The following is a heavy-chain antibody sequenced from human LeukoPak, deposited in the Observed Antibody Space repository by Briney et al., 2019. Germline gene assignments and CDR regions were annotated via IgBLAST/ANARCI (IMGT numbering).Heavy chain of an antibody. D-gene: IGHD3-10*01. V-gene: IGHV5-51*01. J-gene: IGHJ5*02. CDR1: GYSFTSYW. CDR3: ARHHFPYGSGSYYNVLCPWFDP. Sequence: GESLKISCKGSGYSFTSYWIGWVRQMPGKGLEWMGIIYPGDSDTRYSPSFQGQVTISADKSISTAYLQWSSLKASDTAMYYCARHHFPYGSGSYYNVLCPWFDPWGQGTLVTVSS. CDR2: IYPGDSDT.